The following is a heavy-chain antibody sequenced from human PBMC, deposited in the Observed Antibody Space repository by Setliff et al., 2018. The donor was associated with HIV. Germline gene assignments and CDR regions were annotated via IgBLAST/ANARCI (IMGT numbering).Heavy chain of an antibody. CDR1: GGSISSNNYY. Sequence: PSETLSLTCTVSGGSISSNNYYWGWIRQPPGEGLEWIGGMSYNGTTYYNSSLKRRVSMSVDTSKNPFSLNLISVTAADTAIYYCARQSTSIWGWFDPWGQGTLVTVSS. CDR2: MSYNGTT. J-gene: IGHJ5*02. CDR3: ARQSTSIWGWFDP. V-gene: IGHV4-39*01. D-gene: IGHD2-2*01.